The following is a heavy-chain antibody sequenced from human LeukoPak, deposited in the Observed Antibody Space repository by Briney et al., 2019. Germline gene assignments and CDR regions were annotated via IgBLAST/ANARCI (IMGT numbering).Heavy chain of an antibody. J-gene: IGHJ5*02. CDR1: GFTFSSYE. D-gene: IGHD6-19*01. Sequence: GGSLRLSCAASGFTFSSYEMNWVRQAPGKGLEWVSYISSSGSTIYYADSVKGRFTISRDNAENLLYLEMNSLRAEDTAVYYCAREGGNGWYSGWFDPWGQGILVTVSS. CDR2: ISSSGSTI. V-gene: IGHV3-48*03. CDR3: AREGGNGWYSGWFDP.